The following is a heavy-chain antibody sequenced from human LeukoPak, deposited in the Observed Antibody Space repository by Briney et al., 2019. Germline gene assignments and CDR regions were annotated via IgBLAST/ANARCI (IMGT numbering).Heavy chain of an antibody. Sequence: GGSLRLSCAASGFTFDDYAMHWVRQAPGKGLEWVSGISWNSGSIGYADSVKGRFTISRDNAKNSLYLQMNSLRAEDTAVYYCGACSGGSCYSRYFQHWGQGTLVTVSS. CDR2: ISWNSGSI. CDR3: GACSGGSCYSRYFQH. J-gene: IGHJ1*01. V-gene: IGHV3-9*01. D-gene: IGHD2-15*01. CDR1: GFTFDDYA.